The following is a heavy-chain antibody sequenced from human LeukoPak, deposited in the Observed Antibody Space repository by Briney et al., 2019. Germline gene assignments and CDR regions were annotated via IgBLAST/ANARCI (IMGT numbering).Heavy chain of an antibody. J-gene: IGHJ6*02. V-gene: IGHV3-48*03. CDR2: ISYSGSTI. CDR1: GFTFSSYE. Sequence: GGSLRLSCAASGFTFSSYELSWVRQAPGKGLEWVSYISYSGSTIYYADSVKGRFTISRDNAKNSLYLQMNSLRAEDTAVYYCAAKDIVVVPAPFYYYGMDVWGQGTTVTVSS. CDR3: AAKDIVVVPAPFYYYGMDV. D-gene: IGHD2-2*01.